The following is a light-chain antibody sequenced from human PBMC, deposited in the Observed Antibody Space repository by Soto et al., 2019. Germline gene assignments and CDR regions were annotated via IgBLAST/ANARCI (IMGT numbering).Light chain of an antibody. Sequence: EIVLTQSPGTLSLSPGERATLSCRASQSVSSSYLAWYQQKPGQAPGLLIYGASSRATGIPDRFSGSGSGTDFTLTISRLEPEDFAVYYCQQYRSSPPITLGGGTKVDIK. CDR3: QQYRSSPPIT. V-gene: IGKV3-20*01. CDR2: GAS. CDR1: QSVSSSY. J-gene: IGKJ4*01.